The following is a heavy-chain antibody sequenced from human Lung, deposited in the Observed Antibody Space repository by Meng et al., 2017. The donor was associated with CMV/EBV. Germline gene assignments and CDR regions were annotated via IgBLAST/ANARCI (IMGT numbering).Heavy chain of an antibody. CDR2: ISAYNGNT. J-gene: IGHJ6*02. Sequence: ASXXVSXKASGYTFTSYGISWVRQAPGQGLEWMGWISAYNGNTNYAQKLQGRVTMTTDTSTSTAYMELRSLRSDDTAVYYCERSNCSSTSCYIQSWGYYYYYGMDFXGQGXTVTVSS. CDR1: GYTFTSYG. D-gene: IGHD2-2*02. CDR3: ERSNCSSTSCYIQSWGYYYYYGMDF. V-gene: IGHV1-18*01.